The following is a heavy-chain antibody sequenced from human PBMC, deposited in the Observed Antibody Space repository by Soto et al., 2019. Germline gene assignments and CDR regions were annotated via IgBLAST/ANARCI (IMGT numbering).Heavy chain of an antibody. Sequence: SVKVSSKASCSTFSSSAISWLRQPPGQGLEWMGGIIPIFGTANYAQKFQGRVTITTDESTSTAYVELSSLRSKEPAGCYCARYYWDYYYCMDVWG. V-gene: IGHV1-69*05. J-gene: IGHJ6*02. D-gene: IGHD3-10*01. CDR3: ARYYWDYYYCMDV. CDR2: IIPIFGTA. CDR1: CSTFSSSA.